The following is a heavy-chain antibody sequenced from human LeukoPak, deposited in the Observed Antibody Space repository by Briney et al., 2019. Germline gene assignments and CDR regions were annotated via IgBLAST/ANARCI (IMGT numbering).Heavy chain of an antibody. J-gene: IGHJ3*02. Sequence: GGSLRLSCAASGFTFSSYAMSWVRQAPGKGLEWVSANSGSGGSTYYADSVKGRFTISRDNSKNTLYLQMNSLRAEDKAVYYCAKKNSYYDSSGYPTEGAFDIWGQGTMVTVSS. D-gene: IGHD3-22*01. CDR2: NSGSGGST. CDR3: AKKNSYYDSSGYPTEGAFDI. V-gene: IGHV3-23*01. CDR1: GFTFSSYA.